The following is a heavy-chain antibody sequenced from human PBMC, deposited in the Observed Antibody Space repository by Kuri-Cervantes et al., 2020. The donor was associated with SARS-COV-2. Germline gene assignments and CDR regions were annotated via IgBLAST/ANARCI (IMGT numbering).Heavy chain of an antibody. CDR2: IYYSGST. Sequence: SETLSLTCTVSGGSISSSSYYWGWIRQPPGKGLEWIGSIYYSGSTYYNPSLKSRVTISVDTSKNQFSLKLSSVTAADTAVYYCASQRAGQQLLYYYYGMDVWGQGTTVTVSS. J-gene: IGHJ6*02. CDR3: ASQRAGQQLLYYYYGMDV. CDR1: GGSISSSSYY. D-gene: IGHD6-13*01. V-gene: IGHV4-39*07.